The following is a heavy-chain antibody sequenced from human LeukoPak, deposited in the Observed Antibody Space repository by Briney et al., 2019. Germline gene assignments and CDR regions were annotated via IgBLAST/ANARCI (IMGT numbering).Heavy chain of an antibody. D-gene: IGHD3-3*01. CDR1: GYTFASYA. CDR2: INSNTGKP. CDR3: ARGPDITVFGVHFDF. Sequence: ASVKVSCKASGYTFASYAMNWVRQAPGQGLEWMGWINSNTGKPRYAQGFPGRFVFSWDKSVNTAYLQISSVKTEDTAVYYCARGPDITVFGVHFDFWGQGTLVTVSS. V-gene: IGHV7-4-1*02. J-gene: IGHJ4*02.